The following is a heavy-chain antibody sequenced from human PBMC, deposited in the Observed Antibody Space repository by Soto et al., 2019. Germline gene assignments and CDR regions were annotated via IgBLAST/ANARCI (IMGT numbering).Heavy chain of an antibody. CDR2: ISYDGSNK. CDR3: AKDGYGSGSCYYGMDV. V-gene: IGHV3-30*18. Sequence: QVQLVESGGGVVQPGRSLRLSCAASGFTFSSYGMHWVRQAPGKGLEWVAVISYDGSNKYYADSVKGRFTISRDNSKNTLYLQMNSLRAEDTAVYYCAKDGYGSGSCYYGMDVWGQGTTVTVSS. D-gene: IGHD3-10*01. J-gene: IGHJ6*02. CDR1: GFTFSSYG.